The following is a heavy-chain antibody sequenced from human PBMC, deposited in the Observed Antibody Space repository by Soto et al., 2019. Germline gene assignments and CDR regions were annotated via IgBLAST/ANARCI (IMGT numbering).Heavy chain of an antibody. CDR1: GYSFPNYW. CDR3: VRLAVFSSYYYSPDY. CDR2: IYPGDSRT. D-gene: IGHD3-22*01. Sequence: GESLKISCAGSGYSFPNYWIGWVRQMPGKGLEWMGLIYPGDSRTRYSPSFQGQVTISADKSISTAYLHWSSLKAPDSAVYYCVRLAVFSSYYYSPDYWGQGTLVTVSS. V-gene: IGHV5-51*01. J-gene: IGHJ4*02.